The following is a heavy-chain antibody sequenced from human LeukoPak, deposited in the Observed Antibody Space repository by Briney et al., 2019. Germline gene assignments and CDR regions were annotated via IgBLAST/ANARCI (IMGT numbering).Heavy chain of an antibody. CDR3: ARRRDFIDY. J-gene: IGHJ4*02. D-gene: IGHD3/OR15-3a*01. CDR2: SSSSGSTM. V-gene: IGHV3-11*01. CDR1: GFTVSSNY. Sequence: GGSLRLSCAASGFTVSSNYMSWIRQAPGKGLEWVSYSSSSGSTMYYADSVKGRFAISRDNAKNSLYLQMNSLRAEDTAVYYCARRRDFIDYWGQGTLVTVSS.